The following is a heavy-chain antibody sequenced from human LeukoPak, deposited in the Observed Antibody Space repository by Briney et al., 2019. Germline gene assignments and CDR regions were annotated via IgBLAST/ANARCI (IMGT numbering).Heavy chain of an antibody. V-gene: IGHV4-59*08. CDR3: ARHLTTEVTRYYYYGMDV. D-gene: IGHD4-23*01. CDR2: IYYSGST. Sequence: KSSETLSLTCTVSGGSISSYYWSWIRQPPGKGLEWIGYIYYSGSTNYNPSLKSRVTISVDTSKNQFSLKLSSVTAADTAVYYCARHLTTEVTRYYYYGMDVWGQGTTVTVSS. CDR1: GGSISSYY. J-gene: IGHJ6*02.